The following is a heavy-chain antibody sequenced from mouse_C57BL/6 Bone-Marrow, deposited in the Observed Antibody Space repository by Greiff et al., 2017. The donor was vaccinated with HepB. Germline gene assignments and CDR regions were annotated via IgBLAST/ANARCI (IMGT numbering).Heavy chain of an antibody. V-gene: IGHV1-81*01. CDR3: ARPGYLSWFAY. Sequence: QVQLQQSGAELARPGASVKLSCKASGYTFTSYGISWVKQRTGQGLEWIGEIYPRSGNTYYNEKFKGKATLTADKASSTAYMELRSLTSEDSAVYFCARPGYLSWFAYWGQGTLVTVSA. CDR1: GYTFTSYG. D-gene: IGHD2-3*01. CDR2: IYPRSGNT. J-gene: IGHJ3*01.